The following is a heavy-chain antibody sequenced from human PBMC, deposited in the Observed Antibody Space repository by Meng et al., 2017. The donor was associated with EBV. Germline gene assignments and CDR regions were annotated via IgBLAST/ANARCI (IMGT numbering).Heavy chain of an antibody. CDR3: ASESGRGFTPDY. V-gene: IGHV1-69*01. D-gene: IGHD3-10*01. Sequence: QSGAEVKKPGSSVKVPCMTSGGTFRSDAVSWVRQAPGQGLEWMGGLIPMSGAPHYAQKFQDRVTIIADESTSTHSMELNNLRFEDTAMYYCASESGRGFTPDYWGQGTLVTVSS. J-gene: IGHJ4*02. CDR1: GGTFRSDA. CDR2: LIPMSGAP.